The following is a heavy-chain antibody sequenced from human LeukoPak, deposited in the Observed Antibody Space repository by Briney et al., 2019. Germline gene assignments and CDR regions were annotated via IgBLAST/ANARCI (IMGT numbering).Heavy chain of an antibody. Sequence: GGSLRLSCAASGFIFNKPWMNWVRQAPGKGPEWVGRIKSKNDGETTDYGAPVKGRFTISRDDSKNTLYLQMSSLKTDDTAIYYCTPVMVEDRGFWGQGTLVTVSS. J-gene: IGHJ4*02. CDR2: IKSKNDGETT. V-gene: IGHV3-15*01. CDR3: TPVMVEDRGF. D-gene: IGHD2-15*01. CDR1: GFIFNKPW.